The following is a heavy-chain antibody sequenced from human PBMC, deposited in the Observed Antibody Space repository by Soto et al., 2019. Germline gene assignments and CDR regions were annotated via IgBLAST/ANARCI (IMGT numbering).Heavy chain of an antibody. CDR3: ARGWGYDSNDYYYAY. CDR1: GGTFSRHA. J-gene: IGHJ4*02. Sequence: QVQLVQSGAEVRKPGSSVKVSCKASGGTFSRHAISWVRQAPGQGLEWMGGIIPIFGTANHAQKFQGRVTIMADESTSTVYMELRSLRSEDTAMYYCARGWGYDSNDYYYAYWGQGPLVIVSS. D-gene: IGHD3-22*01. CDR2: IIPIFGTA. V-gene: IGHV1-69*01.